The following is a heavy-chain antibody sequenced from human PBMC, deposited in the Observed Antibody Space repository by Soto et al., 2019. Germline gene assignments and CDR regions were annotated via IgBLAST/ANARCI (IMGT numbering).Heavy chain of an antibody. J-gene: IGHJ6*02. Sequence: PSETLSLTCTVSGGSISSSSYYWGWIRQPPGKGLEWIGSIYYSGSTYYNPSLKSRVTISVDTSKNQFSLKLSSVTAADTAVYYWGRHGKREPYYYYGRDVGAQGTTSTVPS. CDR3: GRHGKREPYYYYGRDV. D-gene: IGHD1-1*01. V-gene: IGHV4-39*01. CDR2: IYYSGST. CDR1: GGSISSSSYY.